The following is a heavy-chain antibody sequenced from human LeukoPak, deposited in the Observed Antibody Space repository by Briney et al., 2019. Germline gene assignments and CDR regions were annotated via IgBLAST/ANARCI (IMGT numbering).Heavy chain of an antibody. J-gene: IGHJ4*02. CDR2: IYSDGST. D-gene: IGHD6-13*01. CDR3: VRGVYGYSSSWYLGSGDY. Sequence: SGGSLRLSCAASGFTVSSNYMNWVRQAPGKGLEWVSLIYSDGSTFYADSVKGRFTISRDNSKNTLYLEMNSLRAEDTAVYYCVRGVYGYSSSWYLGSGDYWGQGALVAVSS. CDR1: GFTVSSNY. V-gene: IGHV3-53*01.